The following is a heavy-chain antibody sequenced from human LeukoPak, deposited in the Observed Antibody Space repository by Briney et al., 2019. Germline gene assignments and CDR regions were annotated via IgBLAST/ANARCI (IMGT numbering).Heavy chain of an antibody. Sequence: GGPLRLSCAASGFTFSSYAMSWVRQAPGKGLEWVSAISGSGGSTYYADSVKGRFTISRDNSKNTLYLQMNSLRAEDTAVYYCASAMIVVVKHDAFDIWGQGTMVTVSS. CDR3: ASAMIVVVKHDAFDI. CDR2: ISGSGGST. CDR1: GFTFSSYA. V-gene: IGHV3-23*01. D-gene: IGHD3-22*01. J-gene: IGHJ3*02.